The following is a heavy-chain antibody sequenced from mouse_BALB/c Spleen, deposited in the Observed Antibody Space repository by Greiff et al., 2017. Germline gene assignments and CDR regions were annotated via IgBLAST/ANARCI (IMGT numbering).Heavy chain of an antibody. CDR1: GYTFTDYE. Sequence: VKLMESGAELVRPGASVTLSCKASGYTFTDYEMHWVKQTPGHGLEWIGAIDPETGGTAYNQKLKGKATLTADKSSSTAYMELRSLTSEDSAVYYCTRGYYGYDRFAYWGQGTLVTVSA. CDR2: IDPETGGT. CDR3: TRGYYGYDRFAY. V-gene: IGHV1-15*01. D-gene: IGHD2-2*01. J-gene: IGHJ3*01.